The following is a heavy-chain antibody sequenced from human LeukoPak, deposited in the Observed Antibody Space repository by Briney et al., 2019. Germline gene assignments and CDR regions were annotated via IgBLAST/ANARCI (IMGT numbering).Heavy chain of an antibody. CDR3: ARPYPNTEDDY. J-gene: IGHJ4*02. Sequence: GGSLRLSCAASGFTFSSYSMNWVRQAPGKGLEWVSSISSCSSYIYYADSVKGRFTISRDNAKNSLYLQMNSLRAEDTAVYYCARPYPNTEDDYWGQGTLVTVSS. V-gene: IGHV3-21*01. D-gene: IGHD1-14*01. CDR2: ISSCSSYI. CDR1: GFTFSSYS.